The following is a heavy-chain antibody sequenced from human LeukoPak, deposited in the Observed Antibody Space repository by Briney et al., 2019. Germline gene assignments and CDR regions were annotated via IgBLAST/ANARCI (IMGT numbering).Heavy chain of an antibody. J-gene: IGHJ4*02. CDR1: GGSISSSGYY. Sequence: SETLSLTCTVSGGSISSSGYYWGWIRQPPGKGLEWIGTIHYSGSTYYNPSLKSRVTLSVDTSKNQFSLKLSSVTAADTAVYYCARRHARGYNYGYIDYWGQGTLVTVSS. D-gene: IGHD5-18*01. CDR3: ARRHARGYNYGYIDY. CDR2: IHYSGST. V-gene: IGHV4-39*01.